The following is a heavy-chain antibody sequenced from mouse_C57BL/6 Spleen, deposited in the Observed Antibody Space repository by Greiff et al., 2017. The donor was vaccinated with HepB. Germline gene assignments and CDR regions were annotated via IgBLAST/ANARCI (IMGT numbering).Heavy chain of an antibody. CDR2: ISYDGSN. CDR3: ARDYYSNYYFDY. D-gene: IGHD2-5*01. V-gene: IGHV3-6*01. CDR1: GYSITSGYY. Sequence: VQLQQSGPGLVKPSQSLSLTCSVTGYSITSGYYWNWIRQFPGNKLEWMGYISYDGSNNYNPSLKNRISITRDTSNNQFFLKLNSVTTEDTATYYCARDYYSNYYFDYWGQGTTLTVSS. J-gene: IGHJ2*01.